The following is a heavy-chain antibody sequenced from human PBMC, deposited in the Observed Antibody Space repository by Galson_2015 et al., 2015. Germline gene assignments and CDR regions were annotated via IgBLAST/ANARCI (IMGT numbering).Heavy chain of an antibody. D-gene: IGHD3-10*01. CDR2: ISGSGGST. Sequence: SLRLSCAASGFTFSSYAMSWVRQAPGKGLAWVSAISGSGGSTYYADSVKGRFTISRDNSKNTLYLQMNSLRAEDTAVYYCAKDGTYYGSGSFDYWGQGTLVTVSS. V-gene: IGHV3-23*01. CDR3: AKDGTYYGSGSFDY. CDR1: GFTFSSYA. J-gene: IGHJ4*02.